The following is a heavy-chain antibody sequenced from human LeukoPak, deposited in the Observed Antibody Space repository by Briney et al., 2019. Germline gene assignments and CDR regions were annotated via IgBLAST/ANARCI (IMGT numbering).Heavy chain of an antibody. V-gene: IGHV3-21*01. D-gene: IGHD3-22*01. CDR2: ISSSSSYI. CDR1: GFTFSSYS. CDR3: ARDGYYYDSSGYLSLYYYYGMDV. J-gene: IGHJ6*02. Sequence: PGGSLRLSCAASGFTFSSYSMNWVRQAPGKGLEWVSSISSSSSYIYHADSVKGRFTISRDNAKNSLYLQMNSLRAEDTAVYYCARDGYYYDSSGYLSLYYYYGMDVWGQGTTVTVSS.